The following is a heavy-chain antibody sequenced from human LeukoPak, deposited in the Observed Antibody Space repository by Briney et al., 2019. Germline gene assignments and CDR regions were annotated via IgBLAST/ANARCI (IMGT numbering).Heavy chain of an antibody. CDR2: IYYSGST. Sequence: SETLSLTCTVSGGSISSYYWSWIRQPPGKGLEWIGYIYYSGSTNYNPSLKSRVSISVDTSKNQFSLKLSSVTAADTAVYYCARPGRENSFRNYYDSSGYPFDYWGQGTLVTVSS. CDR3: ARPGRENSFRNYYDSSGYPFDY. CDR1: GGSISSYY. V-gene: IGHV4-59*01. D-gene: IGHD3-22*01. J-gene: IGHJ4*02.